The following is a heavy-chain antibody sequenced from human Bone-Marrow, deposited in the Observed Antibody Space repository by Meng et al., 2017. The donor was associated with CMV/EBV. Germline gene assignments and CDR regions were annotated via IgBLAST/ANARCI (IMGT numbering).Heavy chain of an antibody. CDR3: ARDLRHYHYGMDA. J-gene: IGHJ6*02. Sequence: GESLKISCAASGFTFSRYSMNWVRQAPGKGLEWVSHISGGTTYSMYYADSVKGRFTISRDNAKNSLYLQINSLRVEDTAVYYCARDLRHYHYGMDAWGQGTTVTVSS. D-gene: IGHD6-6*01. CDR2: ISGGTTYSM. CDR1: GFTFSRYS. V-gene: IGHV3-48*04.